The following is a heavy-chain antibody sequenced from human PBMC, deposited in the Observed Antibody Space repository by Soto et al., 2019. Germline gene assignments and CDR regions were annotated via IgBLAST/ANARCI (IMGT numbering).Heavy chain of an antibody. Sequence: GGSLRLSCADSGISFSDYWMTWVRQAPGKGLEWVASIKQDGSEKSYVDSVEGRFTISRDNAKNSLYLQMNSLRAEDTAVYYCAKDRNPLEPGPYYYGMDVWGQGTTVTVSS. D-gene: IGHD1-1*01. CDR1: GISFSDYW. J-gene: IGHJ6*02. CDR3: AKDRNPLEPGPYYYGMDV. V-gene: IGHV3-7*01. CDR2: IKQDGSEK.